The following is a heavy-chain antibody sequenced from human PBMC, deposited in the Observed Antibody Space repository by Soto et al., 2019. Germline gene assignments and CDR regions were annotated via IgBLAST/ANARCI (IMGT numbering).Heavy chain of an antibody. Sequence: GASVKVSCKASGYTFTGYYMHWVRQAPGQGLEWMGWINPNSGGTNYAQKFQGRVTMTRDTSISTAYMELSRLRSDDTAVYYCARVTREYYDSSGYIDAFDIWGQGTMVTVSS. V-gene: IGHV1-2*02. J-gene: IGHJ3*02. CDR2: INPNSGGT. D-gene: IGHD3-22*01. CDR1: GYTFTGYY. CDR3: ARVTREYYDSSGYIDAFDI.